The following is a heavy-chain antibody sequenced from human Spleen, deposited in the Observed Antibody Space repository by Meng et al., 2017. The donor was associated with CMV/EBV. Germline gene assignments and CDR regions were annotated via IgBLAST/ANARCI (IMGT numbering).Heavy chain of an antibody. Sequence: QVQLVQSGADGKEPGASMKISCKASGYTFTSYYIHWVRQAPGQGLEWMGMISPTDGSTIYSQNFQGRVTMTRDTSTSTLYLQLSRLRSEDTAVYYCARETTGALDPWGQGTLVTVSS. J-gene: IGHJ5*02. CDR1: GYTFTSYY. D-gene: IGHD1-1*01. CDR2: ISPTDGST. V-gene: IGHV1-46*01. CDR3: ARETTGALDP.